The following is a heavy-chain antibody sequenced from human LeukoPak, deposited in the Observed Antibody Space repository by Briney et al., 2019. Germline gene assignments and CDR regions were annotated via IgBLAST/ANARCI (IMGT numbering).Heavy chain of an antibody. D-gene: IGHD2-2*02. Sequence: GGSLRLSCAASGFTFDDYAMHWVRQAPGKGLEWVSGISWNSGSIGYADSVKGRFTISRDNAKNSLYLQMNSLRAEDTAVYYCARERVVPAAIGGNYYYYYMDVWGKGTTVTVSS. V-gene: IGHV3-9*01. CDR2: ISWNSGSI. J-gene: IGHJ6*03. CDR3: ARERVVPAAIGGNYYYYYMDV. CDR1: GFTFDDYA.